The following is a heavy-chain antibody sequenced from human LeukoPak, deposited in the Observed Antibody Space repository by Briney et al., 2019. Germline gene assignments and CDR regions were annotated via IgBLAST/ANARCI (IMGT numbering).Heavy chain of an antibody. CDR3: ARGPDSGYDLDY. Sequence: GGSLRLSCAASGFTFSSYSMNWVRQAPGKGLEWVSSISSSSSYIYYADSVKGRFTISRDNAKNSLYLQMNSLRAEDTAVYYCARGPDSGYDLDYWGQGTLVTVSS. J-gene: IGHJ4*02. CDR1: GFTFSSYS. CDR2: ISSSSSYI. D-gene: IGHD5-12*01. V-gene: IGHV3-21*01.